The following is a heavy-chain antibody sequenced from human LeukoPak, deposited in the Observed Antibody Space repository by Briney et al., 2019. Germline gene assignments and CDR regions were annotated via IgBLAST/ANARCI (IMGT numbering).Heavy chain of an antibody. Sequence: PGRSLRLSCAASGFTFSGYAMHWVRQAPGKGLEWVAAISHDGSNKYHADSVKGRFTISRDNAKNSLYLQMNSLRAEDTAVYYCAREYGGGIDYWGQGTLVTVSS. CDR1: GFTFSGYA. V-gene: IGHV3-30*07. J-gene: IGHJ4*02. CDR2: ISHDGSNK. CDR3: AREYGGGIDY. D-gene: IGHD3-16*01.